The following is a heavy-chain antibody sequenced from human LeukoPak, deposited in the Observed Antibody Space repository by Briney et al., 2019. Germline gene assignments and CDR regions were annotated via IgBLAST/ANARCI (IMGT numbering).Heavy chain of an antibody. CDR1: GFTFSSYG. CDR3: AKAGEYSSSFSAIGNMDV. J-gene: IGHJ6*03. Sequence: GGSLRLSCAASGFTFSSYGMHWVRQAPGKGLEWVAFIRYDGSNKYYADSVKGRFTISRDNSKNTLYLQMNSLRAEDTAVYYCAKAGEYSSSFSAIGNMDVWGKGTTVTVSS. V-gene: IGHV3-30*02. D-gene: IGHD6-6*01. CDR2: IRYDGSNK.